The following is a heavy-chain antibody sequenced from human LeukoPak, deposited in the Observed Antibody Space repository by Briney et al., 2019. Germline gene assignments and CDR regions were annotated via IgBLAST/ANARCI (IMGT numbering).Heavy chain of an antibody. CDR3: ARVSYGYYWFDP. V-gene: IGHV1-18*01. J-gene: IGHJ5*02. Sequence: GASVKVSCKASGYTFTSYGISSVRQAPGQGLEWMGWISAYNGNTNYAQKLQGRGTMTTDTSTSTAYMELRSLRSDDAAVYYCARVSYGYYWFDPWGQGTLVTVSS. CDR2: ISAYNGNT. CDR1: GYTFTSYG. D-gene: IGHD5-18*01.